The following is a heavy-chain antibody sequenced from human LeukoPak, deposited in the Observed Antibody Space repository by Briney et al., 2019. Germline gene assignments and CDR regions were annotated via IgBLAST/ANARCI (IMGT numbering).Heavy chain of an antibody. D-gene: IGHD2-21*01. CDR2: IYPGDSDT. J-gene: IGHJ6*03. V-gene: IGHV5-51*01. CDR1: GYSFTSYW. Sequence: GESLKISCKGSGYSFTSYWIGWVRPMPGKGLEWMGIIYPGDSDTRYSPSFQGQVTISADKSISTAYLQWSSLKASDTAMYYCARLLGLEPPINHYYYMDVWGKGTTVTVSS. CDR3: ARLLGLEPPINHYYYMDV.